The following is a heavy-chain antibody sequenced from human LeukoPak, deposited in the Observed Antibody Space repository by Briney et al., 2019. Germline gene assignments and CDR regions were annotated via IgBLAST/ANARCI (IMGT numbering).Heavy chain of an antibody. CDR3: ARWIAVAGTYYYGMDV. J-gene: IGHJ6*04. CDR2: IKQDGSEK. D-gene: IGHD6-19*01. CDR1: GFTFSSYW. V-gene: IGHV3-7*01. Sequence: GGSLRLSCAASGFTFSSYWMSWVRQAPGKGLEWVANIKQDGSEKYYVDSVKGRFTISRDNAKNSLYLQMNSLRAEDTAVYYCARWIAVAGTYYYGMDVWGKGTTVTVSS.